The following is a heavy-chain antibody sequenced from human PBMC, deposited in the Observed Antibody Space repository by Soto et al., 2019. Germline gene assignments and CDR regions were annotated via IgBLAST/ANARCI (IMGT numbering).Heavy chain of an antibody. J-gene: IGHJ4*02. V-gene: IGHV1-69*13. CDR1: GGTFSSYS. CDR2: IIPIFGTA. Sequence: SVKVSCKASGGTFSSYSISWVRQAPGQGLEWMGGIIPIFGTANYAQKFQGRVTITADESTSTAYMELSSLRSEDTAVYYCARGPEVSGYFDYWGQGTLVTVSS. D-gene: IGHD2-8*01. CDR3: ARGPEVSGYFDY.